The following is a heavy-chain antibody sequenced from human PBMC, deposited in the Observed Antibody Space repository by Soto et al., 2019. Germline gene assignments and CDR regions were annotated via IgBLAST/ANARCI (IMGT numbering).Heavy chain of an antibody. CDR3: ARGFEYSSSWHFDY. V-gene: IGHV1-69*13. Sequence: ASVKVSCKASGGTFSSYAISWVRQAPGQGLEWMGGIIPIFGTANYAQKFQGRVTITADESTSTAYMELSSLRSEDTAVYYCARGFEYSSSWHFDYWGQGTLVTVSS. CDR2: IIPIFGTA. CDR1: GGTFSSYA. D-gene: IGHD6-13*01. J-gene: IGHJ4*02.